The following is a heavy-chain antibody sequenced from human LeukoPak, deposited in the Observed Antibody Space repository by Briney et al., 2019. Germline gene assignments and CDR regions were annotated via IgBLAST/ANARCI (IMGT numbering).Heavy chain of an antibody. CDR2: VSGSGGST. CDR3: AKDLVVVAGYFDY. D-gene: IGHD2-15*01. J-gene: IGHJ4*02. CDR1: GFTFSNYA. Sequence: GGSLRLSCAASGFTFSNYAMSWVRQPPGKGLEWVSSVSGSGGSTYYADSVKGRFTISRDNSKNTLYMQMNSLRVEDTAVCYCAKDLVVVAGYFDYWGQGTLVTVSS. V-gene: IGHV3-23*01.